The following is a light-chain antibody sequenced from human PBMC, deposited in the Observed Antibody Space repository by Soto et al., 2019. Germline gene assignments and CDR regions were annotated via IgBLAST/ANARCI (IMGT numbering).Light chain of an antibody. V-gene: IGKV3-20*01. CDR3: QQYGSSVT. Sequence: VLTQSPGTLSLSPGERATLSCRASQSISSSLAWYQQRPGQAPRLLIFDAGRKTFGVPDRFSGSGSGTDFTLTINRLEPEDIAVYFCQQYGSSVTFGGGTKVDIK. J-gene: IGKJ4*01. CDR2: DAG. CDR1: QSISSS.